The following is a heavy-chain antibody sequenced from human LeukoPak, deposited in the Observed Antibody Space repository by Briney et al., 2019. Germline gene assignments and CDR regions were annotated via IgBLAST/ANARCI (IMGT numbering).Heavy chain of an antibody. CDR3: ARTDMRYYFYYMDV. CDR1: GYTFSDYY. V-gene: IGHV1-2*02. J-gene: IGHJ6*03. Sequence: ASVKVSCKASGYTFSDYYMHWVRQAPGQGLEWMGWINPNSGGTNFAQKFQGRVTMTRDTSISTAYMELSRLRSDDTAVYYCARTDMRYYFYYMDVWGKGTTVTVSS. CDR2: INPNSGGT. D-gene: IGHD2-15*01.